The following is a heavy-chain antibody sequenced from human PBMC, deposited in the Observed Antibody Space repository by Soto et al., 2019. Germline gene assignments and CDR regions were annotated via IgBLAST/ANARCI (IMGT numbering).Heavy chain of an antibody. J-gene: IGHJ4*02. CDR1: GGSISSYY. V-gene: IGHV4-59*01. CDR3: ARVGVEGYGDVYFDY. Sequence: SETLSLTCTVSGGSISSYYWSWIRQPPGKGLEWIGYIYYSGSTNYNPSLKSRVTISVDTSKNQFSLKLSSVTAADTAVYYCARVGVEGYGDVYFDYWGQGTLVTVSS. D-gene: IGHD4-17*01. CDR2: IYYSGST.